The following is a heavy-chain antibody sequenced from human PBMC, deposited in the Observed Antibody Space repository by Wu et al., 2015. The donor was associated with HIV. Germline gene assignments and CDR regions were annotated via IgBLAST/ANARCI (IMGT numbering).Heavy chain of an antibody. Sequence: QVQLVQSGAEVKKPGASVKVSCKASGYTFTSYGISWVRQAPGQGLEWMGWISAKKGNTDYAQKLQGRVTMTTDTSTSTAYMDLKSLKSDDTAVYYCARAAMIEWLLSRPPIENPTRYGLDVWGQGTTITVSS. J-gene: IGHJ6*02. CDR3: ARAAMIEWLLSRPPIENPTRYGLDV. CDR1: GYTFTSYG. CDR2: ISAKKGNT. V-gene: IGHV1-18*01. D-gene: IGHD3-3*01.